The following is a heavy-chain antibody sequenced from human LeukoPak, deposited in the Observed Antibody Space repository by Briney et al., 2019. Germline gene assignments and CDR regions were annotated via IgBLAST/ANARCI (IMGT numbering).Heavy chain of an antibody. CDR2: ISGDGGST. CDR1: GFTFDDYA. D-gene: IGHD1-1*01. V-gene: IGHV3-43*02. Sequence: GGSLTLSCAASGFTFDDYAMHWVRQAPGKGLEWVSFISGDGGSTYYADSVKGRFTISRDNSKNSLYLQMNSLRTEDTALYYCAKVLSRWNDEDAFDIWGQGTMVTVSS. J-gene: IGHJ3*02. CDR3: AKVLSRWNDEDAFDI.